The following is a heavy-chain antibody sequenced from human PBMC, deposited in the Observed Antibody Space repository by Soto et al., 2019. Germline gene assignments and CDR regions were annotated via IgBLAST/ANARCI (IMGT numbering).Heavy chain of an antibody. V-gene: IGHV3-30*09. CDR2: ISYDGNNE. CDR1: GFNFNRFA. J-gene: IGHJ4*02. D-gene: IGHD2-21*01. CDR3: AIDPSTPYWRAPEDH. Sequence: QVQMVESGGGLVQPGRSLRLTCTASGFNFNRFAIHWVRQAPGKGLEWVAVISYDGNNEYVAVPLRDRFAISRDNSQNTVFLQIDDVRVEDTARYYCAIDPSTPYWRAPEDHWGQGSLVIVSS.